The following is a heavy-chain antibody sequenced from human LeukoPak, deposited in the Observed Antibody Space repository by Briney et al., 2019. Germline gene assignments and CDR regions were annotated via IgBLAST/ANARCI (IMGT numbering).Heavy chain of an antibody. CDR3: ARGSLLYCTNGVCYRRIYYYGMDV. CDR1: GFTFSSYA. V-gene: IGHV3-30*04. D-gene: IGHD2-8*01. Sequence: GGSLRLSCAASGFTFSSYAVHWVRQAPGKGLEWVAVISYDGSNKYYADSVKGRFTISRDNAKNSLYLQMNSLRAEDTAVYYCARGSLLYCTNGVCYRRIYYYGMDVWGQGTTVTVSS. J-gene: IGHJ6*02. CDR2: ISYDGSNK.